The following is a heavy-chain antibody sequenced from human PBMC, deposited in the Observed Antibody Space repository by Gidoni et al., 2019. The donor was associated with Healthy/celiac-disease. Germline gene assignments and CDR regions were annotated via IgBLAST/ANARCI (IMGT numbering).Heavy chain of an antibody. D-gene: IGHD5-18*01. J-gene: IGHJ4*02. CDR2: ISYDGSNK. V-gene: IGHV3-30*18. Sequence: QVQLVESGGGVVQPGRSLRISCAASGFTFSSYGMHWVRQAPGKGLEWVAVISYDGSNKYYADSVKGRFTISRDNSKNTLYLQMNSLRAEDTAVYYCAKVAAPGLGYSYGSPDDYWGQGTLVTVSS. CDR3: AKVAAPGLGYSYGSPDDY. CDR1: GFTFSSYG.